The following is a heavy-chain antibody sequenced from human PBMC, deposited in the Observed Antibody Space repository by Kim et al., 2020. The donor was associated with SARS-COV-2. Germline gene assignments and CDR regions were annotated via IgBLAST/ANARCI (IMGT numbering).Heavy chain of an antibody. CDR1: GYTFTSYA. CDR2: INTNTGNP. Sequence: ASVKVSCKASGYTFTSYAINWVRQAPGQGLEWMGWINTNTGNPTYAQGFTGRFVFSLDTSVSTAYLQISSLKAEDTAVYYCARDATTIGAVSLGYYYGMDVWGQGTTVTVSS. CDR3: ARDATTIGAVSLGYYYGMDV. J-gene: IGHJ6*02. V-gene: IGHV7-4-1*02. D-gene: IGHD6-13*01.